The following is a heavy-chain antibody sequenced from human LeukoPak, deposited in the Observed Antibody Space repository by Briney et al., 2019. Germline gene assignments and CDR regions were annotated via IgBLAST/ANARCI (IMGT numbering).Heavy chain of an antibody. CDR1: GGSISSSSYY. V-gene: IGHV4-39*07. D-gene: IGHD3-22*01. Sequence: SETLSLTCTVSGGSISSSSYYWGWIRQPPGKGLEWIGSIYYSGSTYYNPSLKSRVTISVDTSKNQFSLKLSSVTAADTAVYYCARDNRPPVYYDSSGYYSTWGQGTLVTVSS. CDR3: ARDNRPPVYYDSSGYYST. J-gene: IGHJ5*02. CDR2: IYYSGST.